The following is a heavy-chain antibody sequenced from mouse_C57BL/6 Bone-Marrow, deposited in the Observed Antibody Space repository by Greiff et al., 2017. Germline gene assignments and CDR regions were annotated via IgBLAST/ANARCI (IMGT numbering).Heavy chain of an antibody. CDR2: IDPENGDT. D-gene: IGHD2-4*01. Sequence: DVQLQESGAELVRPGASVKLSCTASGFNIKDDYMHWVKQRPEQGLEWIGWIDPENGDTEYASKFQGKATITADTSSNTAYLQLSSLTSEDTAVYYCTFYDYGQGDYWGQGTSVTVSS. V-gene: IGHV14-4*01. CDR1: GFNIKDDY. J-gene: IGHJ4*01. CDR3: TFYDYGQGDY.